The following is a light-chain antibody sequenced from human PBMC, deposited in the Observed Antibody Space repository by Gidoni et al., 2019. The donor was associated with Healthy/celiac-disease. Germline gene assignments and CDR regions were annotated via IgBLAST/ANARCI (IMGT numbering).Light chain of an antibody. CDR3: QQYGSPPVT. Sequence: DIVLTQSPGTLSLSPGERATLSCRASQSVSSSYLAWYQQKPGQAPRLLIYGASSRATGIPDRFSGSGSGTDFTLTISRLEPEDFAVYYCQQYGSPPVTFGQGTKVEIK. CDR2: GAS. CDR1: QSVSSSY. V-gene: IGKV3-20*01. J-gene: IGKJ1*01.